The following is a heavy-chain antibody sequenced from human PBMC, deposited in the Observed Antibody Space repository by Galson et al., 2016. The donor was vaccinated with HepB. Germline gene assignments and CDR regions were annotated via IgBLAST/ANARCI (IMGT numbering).Heavy chain of an antibody. CDR1: GFTFSNYA. J-gene: IGHJ4*02. D-gene: IGHD5-12*01. Sequence: SLRLSCAASGFTFSNYAMHWVRQAPGKGLEWVAVISYDGSTEFYSDFAKGRFSISRDNSKNTLHLQMSSLRPDDTATYYCAKGAKYSGDDFDVWGQGTLVSVSS. CDR3: AKGAKYSGDDFDV. CDR2: ISYDGSTE. V-gene: IGHV3-30*04.